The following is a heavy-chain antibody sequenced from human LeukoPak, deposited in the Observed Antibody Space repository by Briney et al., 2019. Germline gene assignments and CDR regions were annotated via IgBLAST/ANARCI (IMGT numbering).Heavy chain of an antibody. CDR1: GGSISSGGYY. CDR3: ARELRWKTYFDY. D-gene: IGHD4-23*01. V-gene: IGHV4-31*03. Sequence: SQTLSLTCTVSGGSISSGGYYWSWIRQHPGKGLEWIGYIDYSGSTYYNPSLKSRVTISVDTSKNQFSLKLSSVTAADTAVYYCARELRWKTYFDYWGQGTLVTVSS. CDR2: IDYSGST. J-gene: IGHJ4*02.